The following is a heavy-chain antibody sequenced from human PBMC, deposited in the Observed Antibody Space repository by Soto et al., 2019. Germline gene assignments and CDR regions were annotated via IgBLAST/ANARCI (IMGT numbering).Heavy chain of an antibody. Sequence: EVQLVQSGAEVKKPGESLKISCKGSGYNFITNWIGWVRQMPGKGLEWMGIINPGDSDTRYSPAFQGQVTISADKSISTAYLQWSILKASDPAMYYCERHRSWAYGMDVWGQGTTVSVSS. CDR3: ERHRSWAYGMDV. J-gene: IGHJ6*02. V-gene: IGHV5-51*01. D-gene: IGHD6-13*01. CDR1: GYNFITNW. CDR2: INPGDSDT.